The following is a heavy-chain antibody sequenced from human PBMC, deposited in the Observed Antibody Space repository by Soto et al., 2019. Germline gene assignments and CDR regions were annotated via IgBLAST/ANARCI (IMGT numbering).Heavy chain of an antibody. D-gene: IGHD3-10*01. CDR3: ARAPRYYGSEHYFDY. CDR2: IYYSGST. J-gene: IGHJ4*02. V-gene: IGHV4-59*01. Sequence: TSETLSLTCTVSGGSISSYYWSWIRQPPGKGLEWIGYIYYSGSTNYNPSLKSRVTISVDTSKNQFSLKLSSVTAADTAVYYCARAPRYYGSEHYFDYWGQGTLVTVSS. CDR1: GGSISSYY.